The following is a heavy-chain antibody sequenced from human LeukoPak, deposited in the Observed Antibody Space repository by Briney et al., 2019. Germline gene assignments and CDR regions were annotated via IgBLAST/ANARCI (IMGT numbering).Heavy chain of an antibody. CDR2: IYYTGST. Sequence: PSETLSLTCTVSGGSIRSSTYYWGCIRQPPGKGLEWIGNIYYTGSTYYNPSLKSRVTISVDTSKNQFSLRLSSVTAADTAVYYCARDGYYDILTGYYNGGAFDIWGQGTMVTVSS. CDR3: ARDGYYDILTGYYNGGAFDI. J-gene: IGHJ3*02. V-gene: IGHV4-39*07. D-gene: IGHD3-9*01. CDR1: GGSIRSSTYY.